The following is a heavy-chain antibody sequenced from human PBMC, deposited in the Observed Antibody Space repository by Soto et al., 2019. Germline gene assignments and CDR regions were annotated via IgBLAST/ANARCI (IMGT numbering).Heavy chain of an antibody. CDR2: IYSAGNA. V-gene: IGHV3-66*01. D-gene: IGHD1-26*01. Sequence: GGSLRLSCAASGFTFSSYSMSWVRQAPGKGLEWISIIYSAGNAYYADSVKGRFTISRDNSKNTLYLQMNSLGAEDTAVYYCARDFVVGGPTINYYYGMDVWGQGTTVTVSS. J-gene: IGHJ6*02. CDR3: ARDFVVGGPTINYYYGMDV. CDR1: GFTFSSYS.